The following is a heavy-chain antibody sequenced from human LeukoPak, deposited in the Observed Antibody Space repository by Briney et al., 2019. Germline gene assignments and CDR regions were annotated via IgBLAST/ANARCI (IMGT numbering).Heavy chain of an antibody. CDR2: ISGSGGST. CDR1: GFTVSNNY. D-gene: IGHD3-22*01. J-gene: IGHJ4*02. V-gene: IGHV3-23*01. Sequence: PGGSLTLPCAASGFTVSNNYMHWGRQAPGKGQEWVSAISGSGGSTYYADSVKGRFTISRDNSKNTLYLQMSSLRAEDTAVYYCAKDLYGAEYYYDSSGSDYWGRGTLVSVSS. CDR3: AKDLYGAEYYYDSSGSDY.